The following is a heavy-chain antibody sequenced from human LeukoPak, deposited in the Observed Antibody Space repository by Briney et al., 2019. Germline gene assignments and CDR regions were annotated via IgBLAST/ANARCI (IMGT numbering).Heavy chain of an antibody. CDR1: GFTFSYSA. J-gene: IGHJ4*02. CDR3: ARGPIG. CDR2: ISGSGDST. D-gene: IGHD3-22*01. Sequence: GGPLRLSCVASGFTFSYSAMSWVRQAPGKGLEWVSAISGSGDSTYYADSLKGRFTISRDNAKNSLYLQMNSLRAEDTAVYYCARGPIGWGQGTLVTVSS. V-gene: IGHV3-23*01.